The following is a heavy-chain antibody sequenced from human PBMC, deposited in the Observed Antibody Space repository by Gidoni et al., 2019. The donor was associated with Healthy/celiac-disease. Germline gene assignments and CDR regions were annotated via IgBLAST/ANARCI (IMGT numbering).Heavy chain of an antibody. CDR2: INHSGST. D-gene: IGHD5-18*01. CDR3: ARSRGVRSPYLIQLWSSFDY. V-gene: IGHV4-34*01. J-gene: IGHJ4*02. CDR1: GGSFSGYY. Sequence: QVQLQQWGAGLLKPSETLSLTCAVYGGSFSGYYWRWSRQPHGKGLEWIGEINHSGSTHYNPSLKSRVTISVDTSKNQFSLKLSSVTAADTAVYYCARSRGVRSPYLIQLWSSFDYWGQGTLVTVSS.